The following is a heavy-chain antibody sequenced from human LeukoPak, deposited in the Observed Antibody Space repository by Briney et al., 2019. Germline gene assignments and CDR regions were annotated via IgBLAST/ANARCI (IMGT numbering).Heavy chain of an antibody. D-gene: IGHD5-18*01. V-gene: IGHV3-23*01. CDR1: GFTFSSYA. J-gene: IGHJ4*02. CDR2: IRGSGGST. Sequence: GGSLRLSCAASGFTFSSYAMSWVRQAAGKGLEGVSAIRGSGGSTYYADSVKGRFTISRDNSKNTLYLQMNSLRAEDTAVYYCAKAAYSYGLPVDYWGQGTLVTVSS. CDR3: AKAAYSYGLPVDY.